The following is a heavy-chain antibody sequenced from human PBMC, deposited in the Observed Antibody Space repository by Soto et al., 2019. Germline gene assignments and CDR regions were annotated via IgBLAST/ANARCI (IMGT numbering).Heavy chain of an antibody. CDR1: GYTFTSYA. CDR2: INAGNGNT. D-gene: IGHD6-19*01. J-gene: IGHJ5*02. CDR3: ARGEGYSSGWHRRAPNWFDP. V-gene: IGHV1-3*01. Sequence: QVQLVQSGAEVKKPGASVKVSCKASGYTFTSYAMHWVRQAPGQRLEWMGWINAGNGNTKYSQKFQGRVTITRDTAASTAYMELSSLRSEDTAVYYCARGEGYSSGWHRRAPNWFDPWGQGTLVTVSS.